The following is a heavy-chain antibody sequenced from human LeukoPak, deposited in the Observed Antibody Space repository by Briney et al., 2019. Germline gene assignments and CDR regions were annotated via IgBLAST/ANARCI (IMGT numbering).Heavy chain of an antibody. CDR2: INPSGGST. V-gene: IGHV1-46*01. Sequence: ASVKVSCKASGYTFTSYYMHWVRQAPGQGLEWMGIINPSGGSTSYAQKFQGGVTMTRDTSTSTVYMELSSLRSEDTAVYYCARDWGVGAKEYYFDYWGQGTLVTVSS. CDR1: GYTFTSYY. CDR3: ARDWGVGAKEYYFDY. D-gene: IGHD1-26*01. J-gene: IGHJ4*02.